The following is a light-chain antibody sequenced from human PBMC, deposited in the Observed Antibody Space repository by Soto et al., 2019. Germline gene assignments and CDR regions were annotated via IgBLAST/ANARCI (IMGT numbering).Light chain of an antibody. J-gene: IGLJ2*01. V-gene: IGLV2-14*01. CDR3: TSYTTSSIVA. Sequence: QSALTQPASVSGSPGQSFSISCPGTSRDVGGYNYVSWYQQHPGKAPKLMIYEVSNRPSGVSNRISGSKSGNTASLTISGLQAEDEADYYCTSYTTSSIVAFGGGTKLTVL. CDR2: EVS. CDR1: SRDVGGYNY.